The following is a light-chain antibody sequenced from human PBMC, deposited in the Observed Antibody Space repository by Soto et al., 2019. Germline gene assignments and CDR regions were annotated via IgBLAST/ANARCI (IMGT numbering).Light chain of an antibody. V-gene: IGKV3-11*01. CDR1: QSVSSY. CDR2: GAS. Sequence: EIVLTQSPATLSLSPGERATLPCKASQSVSSYLAWYQQKPGQAPRLLIYGASNRATGIPARFSGSGSGTDFTLTISSLEPEDSAVYYCLQRSNWLTFGGGTKVDIK. CDR3: LQRSNWLT. J-gene: IGKJ4*01.